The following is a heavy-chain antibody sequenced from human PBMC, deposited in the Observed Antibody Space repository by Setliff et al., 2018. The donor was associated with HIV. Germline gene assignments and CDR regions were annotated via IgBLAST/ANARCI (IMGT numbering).Heavy chain of an antibody. CDR1: GDSISSHY. CDR2: IYYSGNT. CDR3: ARGTTLNVVPDAFDI. V-gene: IGHV4-59*08. D-gene: IGHD4-17*01. Sequence: SETLSLTCNVSGDSISSHYWSWIRQPPGKGLEWIGTIYYSGNTISNPSLKSRVTISVDTSKNQFSLRLNSLTAADTAVYYCARGTTLNVVPDAFDIWGQGTMVTVSS. J-gene: IGHJ3*02.